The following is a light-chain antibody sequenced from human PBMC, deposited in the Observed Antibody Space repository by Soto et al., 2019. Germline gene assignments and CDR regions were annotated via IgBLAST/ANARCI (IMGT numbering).Light chain of an antibody. V-gene: IGLV2-14*01. Sequence: QSVLTQPASVSGSPGQSITISCTGTSSDVGNYKYVSWYQQHPGKAPKLMIYEVSNRPSGVSNRFSGSKSGNTASLTISVLQAEYETESYCLSSTRRGSYVFGTGTKVT. CDR1: SSDVGNYKY. CDR3: LSSTRRGSYV. CDR2: EVS. J-gene: IGLJ1*01.